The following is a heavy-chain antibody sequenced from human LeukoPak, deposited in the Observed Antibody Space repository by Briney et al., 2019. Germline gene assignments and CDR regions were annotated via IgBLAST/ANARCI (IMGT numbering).Heavy chain of an antibody. CDR2: ISAYNGNT. CDR3: ARDITMIVVVPYY. Sequence: VASVKVSCKASGYTFTSYGISWVRQAPGQGLEWMGWISAYNGNTNYAQKLLGRVTMTTDTSTGTAYMELRSLRSDDTAVYYCARDITMIVVVPYYWGQGTLVTVSS. D-gene: IGHD3-22*01. V-gene: IGHV1-18*01. CDR1: GYTFTSYG. J-gene: IGHJ4*02.